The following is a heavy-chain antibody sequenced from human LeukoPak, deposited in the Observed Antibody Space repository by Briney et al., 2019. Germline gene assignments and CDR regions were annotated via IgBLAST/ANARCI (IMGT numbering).Heavy chain of an antibody. D-gene: IGHD4-17*01. CDR2: IYCSGST. J-gene: IGHJ4*02. CDR1: GGSISSGGYY. V-gene: IGHV4-31*03. CDR3: ARDRGDYGIDY. Sequence: SQTLSLTCTVSGGSISSGGYYWSWIRQHPGKGLEWIGYIYCSGSTYYNPSLKSRVTISVDTSKNQFSLKLSSVTAADTAVYYCARDRGDYGIDYWGQGTLVTVSS.